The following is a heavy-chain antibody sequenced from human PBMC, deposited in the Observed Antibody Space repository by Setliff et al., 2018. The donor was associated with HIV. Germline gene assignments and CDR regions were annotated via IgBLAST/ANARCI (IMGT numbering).Heavy chain of an antibody. CDR2: ISTSGSTI. J-gene: IGHJ4*02. D-gene: IGHD7-27*01. Sequence: LRLSCAASGFTLSYYSMNRVRQAPGKGLEWISYISTSGSTIYYADSVKGRFTISRDNAKNSLYLQMNSLRSEDTAVYYCAREGPQTGDHSLALFWGQGTVVTVSS. CDR1: GFTLSYYS. V-gene: IGHV3-48*03. CDR3: AREGPQTGDHSLALF.